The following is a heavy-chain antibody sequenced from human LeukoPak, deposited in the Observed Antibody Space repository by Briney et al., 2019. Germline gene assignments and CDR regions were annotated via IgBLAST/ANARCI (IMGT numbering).Heavy chain of an antibody. D-gene: IGHD6-13*01. CDR2: INPNSGGT. CDR3: ARGAAAGTLFHYYYGMDV. CDR1: GYTFTGYY. Sequence: ASVKVSCKASGYTFTGYYIHWVRQAPGQGLEWMGWINPNSGGTNYAQKFQGKVTMTRDTSISTAYMELSRLRSDDTAVYYCARGAAAGTLFHYYYGMDVWGQGTTVIVSS. J-gene: IGHJ6*02. V-gene: IGHV1-2*02.